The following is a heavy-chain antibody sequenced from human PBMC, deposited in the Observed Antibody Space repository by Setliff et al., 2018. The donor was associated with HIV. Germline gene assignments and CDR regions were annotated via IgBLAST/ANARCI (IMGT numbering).Heavy chain of an antibody. CDR2: ISHSSVYI. CDR1: GFPFSSYS. Sequence: GGSLRLSCAASGFPFSSYSMSWVRQAPGKGLEWLSSISHSSVYIYHSDSVKGRFIISRDNAKNLLYLQMTSLTADDTAVYFCAKDDPSIIGRRALRYWGQGILVTVSS. D-gene: IGHD2-21*01. CDR3: AKDDPSIIGRRALRY. J-gene: IGHJ4*02. V-gene: IGHV3-21*01.